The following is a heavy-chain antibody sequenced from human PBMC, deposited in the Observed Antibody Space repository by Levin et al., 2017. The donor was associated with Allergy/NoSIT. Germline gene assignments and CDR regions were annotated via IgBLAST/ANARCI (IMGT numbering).Heavy chain of an antibody. Sequence: SETLSLTCTVSGGSISSYYWSWIRQPPGKGLEWIGYIYYSGSTNYNPSLKSRVTISVDTSKNQFSLKLSSVTAADTAVYYCARDTAGITMIDEGGDGMDVWGQGTTVTVSS. J-gene: IGHJ6*02. CDR3: ARDTAGITMIDEGGDGMDV. V-gene: IGHV4-59*01. CDR2: IYYSGST. CDR1: GGSISSYY. D-gene: IGHD3-22*01.